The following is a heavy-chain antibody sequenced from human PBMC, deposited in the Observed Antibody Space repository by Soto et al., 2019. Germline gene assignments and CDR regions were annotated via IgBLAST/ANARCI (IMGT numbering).Heavy chain of an antibody. Sequence: ASVKVSCKASGGTFSSYTISWVRQAPGQGLEWMGRIIPILGIANYAQKFQGRVTITADKSTSTAYMELSSLRSEDTAVYYCARAPILLPPYTNFDPWGQGTLVTVSS. CDR3: ARAPILLPPYTNFDP. D-gene: IGHD3-22*01. J-gene: IGHJ5*02. V-gene: IGHV1-69*02. CDR1: GGTFSSYT. CDR2: IIPILGIA.